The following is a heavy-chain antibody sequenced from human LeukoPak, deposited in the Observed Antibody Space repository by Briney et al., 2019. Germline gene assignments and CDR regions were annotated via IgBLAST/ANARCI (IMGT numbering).Heavy chain of an antibody. CDR1: GFTFSSYA. CDR2: ISGSGGSA. D-gene: IGHD5-24*01. J-gene: IGHJ4*02. V-gene: IGHV3-23*01. Sequence: GVTLRLSCAASGFTFSSYAMSWVRQASGKGLEWVSAISGSGGSAYYADSLNGRFTISSNNTKNTLYLQMNSLTAEDTAVYYSAKAEPPMATIGYWGQGTLVTVSS. CDR3: AKAEPPMATIGY.